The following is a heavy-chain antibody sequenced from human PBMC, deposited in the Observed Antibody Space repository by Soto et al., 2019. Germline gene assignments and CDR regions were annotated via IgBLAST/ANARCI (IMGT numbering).Heavy chain of an antibody. CDR1: GFTFSSYG. CDR2: IWYDGSNK. Sequence: GGSLRLSCASSGFTFSSYGMHCFRQAPGNGLEWVAVIWYDGSNKYYADSVKGRFTISRDNSKNTLYLQMNSLRAEDTAVYYCARVFGSSDRALDGMDVWGQGTTVTVSS. V-gene: IGHV3-33*01. D-gene: IGHD3-3*01. CDR3: ARVFGSSDRALDGMDV. J-gene: IGHJ6*02.